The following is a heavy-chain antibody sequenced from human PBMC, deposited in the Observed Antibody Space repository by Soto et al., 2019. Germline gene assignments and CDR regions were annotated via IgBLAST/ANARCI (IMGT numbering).Heavy chain of an antibody. Sequence: GGSLRLSCAASGFTFSSYWMSWVRQAPGKGLEWVANIKQDGSEKYYVDSVKGRFTISRDNAKNSLYLQMNSLRAEDTAVYYCARALYSSGWFWGEYYYYYGMDVWGQGTTVTVSS. CDR1: GFTFSSYW. CDR3: ARALYSSGWFWGEYYYYYGMDV. V-gene: IGHV3-7*05. J-gene: IGHJ6*02. D-gene: IGHD6-19*01. CDR2: IKQDGSEK.